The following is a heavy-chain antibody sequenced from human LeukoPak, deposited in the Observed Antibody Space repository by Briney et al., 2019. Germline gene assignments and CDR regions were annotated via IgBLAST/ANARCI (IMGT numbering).Heavy chain of an antibody. J-gene: IGHJ4*02. CDR1: GLTFDDYG. V-gene: IGHV3-20*04. CDR3: ARDRGASWSYQPIDY. Sequence: GGSLRLSCAASGLTFDDYGMSWVRQAPGKGLEWVSGLNWNGGSTGYADSVKGRFTISRDNAKNSLYLQMNSLRADDTALYYCARDRGASWSYQPIDYWGQGTLVTVSS. CDR2: LNWNGGST. D-gene: IGHD1-26*01.